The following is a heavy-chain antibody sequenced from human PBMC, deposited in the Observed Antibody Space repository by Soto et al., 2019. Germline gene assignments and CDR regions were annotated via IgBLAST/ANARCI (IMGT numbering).Heavy chain of an antibody. J-gene: IGHJ4*02. CDR3: ARQSKQAAGDFDY. D-gene: IGHD4-4*01. V-gene: IGHV4-39*01. Sequence: SETLSLTCTVSGGSISSSSYYWGWIRQPPGKGLEWIGSIYYSGSTYYNPSPKSRVTISVYTSKNQFSLKLSSVTAADTAVYYCARQSKQAAGDFDYWGQGTLVTVSS. CDR1: GGSISSSSYY. CDR2: IYYSGST.